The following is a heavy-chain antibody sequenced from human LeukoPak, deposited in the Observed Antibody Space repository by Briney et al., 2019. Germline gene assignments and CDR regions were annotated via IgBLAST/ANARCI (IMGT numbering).Heavy chain of an antibody. CDR2: IYSGGST. CDR3: AHKRAVAGLGVVFDC. CDR1: GFNVNSNY. D-gene: IGHD6-19*01. Sequence: GGSLRLSCAASGFNVNSNYMSWVRQAPGKGLEWVSVIYSGGSTYYADYVKGRFTISRDIFKNTLYLQMNSLRAEDTAMYYCAHKRAVAGLGVVFDCWGQGTLVTVSS. V-gene: IGHV3-53*01. J-gene: IGHJ4*02.